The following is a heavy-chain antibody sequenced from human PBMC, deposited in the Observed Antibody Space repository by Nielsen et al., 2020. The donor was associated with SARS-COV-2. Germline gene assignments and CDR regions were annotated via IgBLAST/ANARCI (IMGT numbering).Heavy chain of an antibody. V-gene: IGHV4-39*01. CDR2: IYYSGST. CDR3: ARGRKLGYGYYYYGMDV. Sequence: SETLSLTCTVSGGSISSSSYYWDWIRQPPGKGLEWIGSIYYSGSTYYNPSLKSRVTISVDTSKNQFSLKLSSVTAADTAVYYCARGRKLGYGYYYYGMDVWGQGTTVTVSS. D-gene: IGHD2-15*01. CDR1: GGSISSSSYY. J-gene: IGHJ6*02.